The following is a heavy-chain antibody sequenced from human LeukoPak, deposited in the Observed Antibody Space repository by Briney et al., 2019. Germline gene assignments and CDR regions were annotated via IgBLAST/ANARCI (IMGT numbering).Heavy chain of an antibody. CDR3: ARESPGDFDY. Sequence: GASVKVSCKASGYTFTSYGISWVRQAPGQGLEWMGWISAYNGNTNYAQKVRGRVTMTTDTSTSAAYMELRSLRSDDTAVYYCARESPGDFDYWGQGTLVTVSS. V-gene: IGHV1-18*01. CDR1: GYTFTSYG. D-gene: IGHD7-27*01. CDR2: ISAYNGNT. J-gene: IGHJ4*02.